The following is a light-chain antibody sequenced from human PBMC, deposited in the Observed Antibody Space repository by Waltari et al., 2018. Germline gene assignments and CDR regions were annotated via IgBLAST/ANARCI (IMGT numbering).Light chain of an antibody. CDR2: DVN. Sequence: QSALTQSRSVSGSPGQSVTISCTGTSSDVGRYNYVSWFQQYPGKAPKLMFYDVNKRPSGVPDRFSGPNSGNTASLTISGLQAEDEADYFCCSYAGRYTFVFGTGTTVTVL. CDR3: CSYAGRYTFV. CDR1: SSDVGRYNY. J-gene: IGLJ1*01. V-gene: IGLV2-11*01.